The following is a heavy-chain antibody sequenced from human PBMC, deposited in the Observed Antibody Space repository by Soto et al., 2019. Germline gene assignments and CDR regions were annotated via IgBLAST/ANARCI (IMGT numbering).Heavy chain of an antibody. D-gene: IGHD3-3*01. Sequence: VAALSYDESNTYYADSVKGRFTISRDISKNTLYLQINSLRTEDTAVYFRAKSGQEWSRSPDAWGQGTLVTVSS. V-gene: IGHV3-30*18. J-gene: IGHJ5*02. CDR2: LSYDESNT. CDR3: AKSGQEWSRSPDA.